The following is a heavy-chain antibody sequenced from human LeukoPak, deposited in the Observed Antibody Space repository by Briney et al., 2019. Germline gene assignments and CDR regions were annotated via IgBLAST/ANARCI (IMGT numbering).Heavy chain of an antibody. V-gene: IGHV1-2*02. J-gene: IGHJ6*03. D-gene: IGHD2-15*01. CDR2: INPNSGDT. CDR1: GYTSTGFY. CDR3: ARDRGVDYCSGGSCSHYYYYMDV. Sequence: ASVKVSCKASGYTSTGFYMHWVRQAPGQGLEWMGWINPNSGDTNYAQKFQGRVTMTRDTSISTAYMELSRLRSDDTAVYYCARDRGVDYCSGGSCSHYYYYMDVWGKGTTVTISS.